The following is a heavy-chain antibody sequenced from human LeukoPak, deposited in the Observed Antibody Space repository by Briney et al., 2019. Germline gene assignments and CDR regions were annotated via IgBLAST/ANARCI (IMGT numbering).Heavy chain of an antibody. Sequence: GASVKVSCKASGYTFTGYYMHWVRQAPGQGLEWMGWMNPNSGNTGYAQKFQGRITMTRNTSISTAYMELSSLRSEDTAVYYCARGAKAPFWGQGTLVTVSS. CDR1: GYTFTGYY. CDR2: MNPNSGNT. J-gene: IGHJ4*02. V-gene: IGHV1-8*02. CDR3: ARGAKAPF.